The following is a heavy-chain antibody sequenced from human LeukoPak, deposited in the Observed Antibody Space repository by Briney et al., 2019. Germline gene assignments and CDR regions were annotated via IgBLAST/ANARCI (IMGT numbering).Heavy chain of an antibody. J-gene: IGHJ4*02. D-gene: IGHD6-13*01. CDR1: GYTFTRYD. CDR3: ARGLRREQQLLRAFDD. CDR2: MNQNSGNT. V-gene: IGHV1-8*01. Sequence: EASVKASCKASGYTFTRYDINWVRQATGQGLEWMGWMNQNSGNTGYAQKFQGRVSMTSNTSISTAYMELSSLRSEDTAVYYCARGLRREQQLLRAFDDWGQGTLVTVSS.